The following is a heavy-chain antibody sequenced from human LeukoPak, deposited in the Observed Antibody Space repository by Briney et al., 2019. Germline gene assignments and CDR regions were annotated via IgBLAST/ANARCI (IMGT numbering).Heavy chain of an antibody. J-gene: IGHJ5*02. Sequence: PGGSLRLSCAASGFTFSDYYMNWIRQAPGKGLEWVSYISSSCSTIYYADSVKDRFTISRDNAKNSLYLQMNSLRAEGTAVYYCSGGVSAYNWFDPWGQGTLVTVSS. CDR1: GFTFSDYY. CDR2: ISSSCSTI. CDR3: SGGVSAYNWFDP. V-gene: IGHV3-11*01. D-gene: IGHD3-16*01.